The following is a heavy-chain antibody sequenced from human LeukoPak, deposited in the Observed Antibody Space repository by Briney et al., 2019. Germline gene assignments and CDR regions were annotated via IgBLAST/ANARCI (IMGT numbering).Heavy chain of an antibody. CDR2: MNPNSGIT. Sequence: ASVKVSCKASGYTFTSFDINWVRQATGQGLEWMGWMNPNSGITGPAQKFQGRVTMTRNTSINTAYMELSSLKSEDTAVYYCARGSRYFDWLDPGDDYWGQGTLVTVSS. CDR1: GYTFTSFD. V-gene: IGHV1-8*01. J-gene: IGHJ4*02. D-gene: IGHD3-9*01. CDR3: ARGSRYFDWLDPGDDY.